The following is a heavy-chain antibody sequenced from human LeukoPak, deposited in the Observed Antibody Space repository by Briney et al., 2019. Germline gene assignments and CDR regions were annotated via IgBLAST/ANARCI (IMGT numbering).Heavy chain of an antibody. D-gene: IGHD4-17*01. Sequence: GGSLRLSCAASGFTFDDYAMHWVRQAPGKGLEWVSGISWNSGTIGYADSVKGRFTISRDNAKNSLYLQMNSLGAEDTAVYYCARDLYGDSTGDAFDMWGQGTMVTVSS. CDR1: GFTFDDYA. CDR2: ISWNSGTI. CDR3: ARDLYGDSTGDAFDM. V-gene: IGHV3-9*01. J-gene: IGHJ3*02.